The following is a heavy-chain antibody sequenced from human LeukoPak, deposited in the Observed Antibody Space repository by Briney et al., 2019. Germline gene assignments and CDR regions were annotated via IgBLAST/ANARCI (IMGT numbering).Heavy chain of an antibody. V-gene: IGHV3-33*01. Sequence: GGSLRLSWAASGFSLNGFGTHWVRQAPGKGLEWVAVMWYDGGNKYYTDSVKGRFTISRDTSKNTVYLQMDSLRAEDTAVYYCGRDSIEMSSIDLWGQGTLVTVSS. J-gene: IGHJ5*02. CDR3: GRDSIEMSSIDL. CDR2: MWYDGGNK. D-gene: IGHD5/OR15-5a*01. CDR1: GFSLNGFG.